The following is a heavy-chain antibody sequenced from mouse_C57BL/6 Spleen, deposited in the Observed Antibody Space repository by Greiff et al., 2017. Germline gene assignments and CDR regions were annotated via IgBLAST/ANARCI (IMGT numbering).Heavy chain of an antibody. J-gene: IGHJ2*01. D-gene: IGHD4-1*01. V-gene: IGHV6-3*01. CDR1: GFTFSNYW. CDR2: IRLKSDNYAT. Sequence: EVMLVESGGGLVQPGGSMKLSCVASGFTFSNYWMNWVRQSPEKGLEWVAQIRLKSDNYATHYAESVKGRFTISRDDSKSSVYLQMNNLRAEDTVIYYCTANWETHYWGQGTTLTVSS. CDR3: TANWETHY.